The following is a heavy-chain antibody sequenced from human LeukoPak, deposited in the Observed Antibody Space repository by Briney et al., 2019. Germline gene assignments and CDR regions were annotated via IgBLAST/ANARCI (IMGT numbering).Heavy chain of an antibody. CDR3: ARDRDRSGGGWFDP. D-gene: IGHD4-23*01. CDR2: IYYSGST. CDR1: GGSVSNGSYY. Sequence: SETLSLTCTVSGGSVSNGSYYWSWIRQPPGKGLEWIGYIYYSGSTNYNPSLKSRVTISVDTSKNQFSLKLSSVTAADTAVYYCARDRDRSGGGWFDPWGQGTLVTVSS. J-gene: IGHJ5*02. V-gene: IGHV4-61*01.